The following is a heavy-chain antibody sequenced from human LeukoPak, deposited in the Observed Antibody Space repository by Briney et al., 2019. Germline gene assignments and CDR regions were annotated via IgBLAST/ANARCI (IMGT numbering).Heavy chain of an antibody. D-gene: IGHD2-2*01. J-gene: IGHJ6*02. CDR2: IKQDGSEK. CDR3: ARKGSTSSYYYYGMDV. Sequence: GGSLRLSCAASGFTFSSYWMSWARQAPGKGLEWVANIKQDGSEKYYVDSVKGRFTISRDNAKNSLYLQMNSLRAEDTAVYYCARKGSTSSYYYYGMDVWGQGTTVTVSS. CDR1: GFTFSSYW. V-gene: IGHV3-7*03.